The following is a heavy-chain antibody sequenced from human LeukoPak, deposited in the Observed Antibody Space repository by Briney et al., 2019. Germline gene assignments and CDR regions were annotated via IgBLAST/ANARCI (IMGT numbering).Heavy chain of an antibody. CDR2: ISNSGSTI. J-gene: IGHJ6*04. V-gene: IGHV3-11*04. D-gene: IGHD3-10*01. Sequence: SGGSLRLSCAAPGFTFSDYYMSWIRQAPGKGLEWVSYISNSGSTIYYADSVKGRFTISRDNAKNSLYLQMNSLRAEDTAVYYCARDQSYYGSGSPMNVWGKGTTVTVSS. CDR1: GFTFSDYY. CDR3: ARDQSYYGSGSPMNV.